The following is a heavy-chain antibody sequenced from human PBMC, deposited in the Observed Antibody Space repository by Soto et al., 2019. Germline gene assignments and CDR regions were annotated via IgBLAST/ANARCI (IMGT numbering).Heavy chain of an antibody. CDR3: ARVTNQQAIGPFFDK. D-gene: IGHD2-2*01. V-gene: IGHV3-74*01. CDR1: GFTFSGFW. J-gene: IGHJ4*02. CDR2: INSDADAK. Sequence: QPGGSLRLSCAASGFTFSGFWMHWVRQGPGKGLVWVSRINSDADAKATAASVKARFTISRDKAKTMLFLQMNSLRAEDTAVYYCARVTNQQAIGPFFDKWGQGTQVTVSS.